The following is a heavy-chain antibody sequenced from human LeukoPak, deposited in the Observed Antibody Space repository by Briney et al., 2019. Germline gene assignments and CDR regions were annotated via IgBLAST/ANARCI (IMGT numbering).Heavy chain of an antibody. J-gene: IGHJ4*02. V-gene: IGHV3-21*04. Sequence: GRSLRLSCAASGFTFDDYAMHWVRQAPGKGLEWVSSISSNTRYIDYADSLKGRFTISRDNSKNTLYLQMNSLRAEDTAVYYCAKDVGYYDSSGYPPLVYWGQGTLVTVSS. CDR2: ISSNTRYI. CDR1: GFTFDDYA. CDR3: AKDVGYYDSSGYPPLVY. D-gene: IGHD3-22*01.